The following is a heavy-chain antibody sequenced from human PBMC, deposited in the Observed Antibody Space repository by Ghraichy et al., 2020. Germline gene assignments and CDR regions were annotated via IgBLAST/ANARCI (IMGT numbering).Heavy chain of an antibody. Sequence: GGSQRLSCAASGFAFSRYNINWVRQAPGKGLEWVSYISGSSSNTYYGDSVGGRFTISRDNAKNSLYLQMNSLRAEDTAVYYCARSLGELSLWSFDYWGQGTLVTVSS. J-gene: IGHJ4*02. D-gene: IGHD3-16*01. CDR1: GFAFSRYN. V-gene: IGHV3-48*04. CDR3: ARSLGELSLWSFDY. CDR2: ISGSSSNT.